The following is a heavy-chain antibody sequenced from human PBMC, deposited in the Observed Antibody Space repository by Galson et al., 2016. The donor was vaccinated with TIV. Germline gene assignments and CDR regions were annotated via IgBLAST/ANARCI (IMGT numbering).Heavy chain of an antibody. D-gene: IGHD6-19*01. J-gene: IGHJ5*02. V-gene: IGHV3-48*04. CDR3: ARDKERSGWYFWVDP. CDR1: GFTFSSYS. Sequence: SLRLSCAASGFTFSSYSMTWVRQAPGKGLEWVSYISDSSDTIYYGDSVKGRFTISRDNAKNSVYLQMNNLRTEDTGVYYCARDKERSGWYFWVDPWGQGTLVTVSA. CDR2: ISDSSDTI.